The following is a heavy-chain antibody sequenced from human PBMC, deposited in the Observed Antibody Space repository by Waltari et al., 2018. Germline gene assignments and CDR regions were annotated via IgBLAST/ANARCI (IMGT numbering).Heavy chain of an antibody. Sequence: QVQLQESGPGLVKPSETLSLTCTVSGGSISSYYWSWIRQPPGKGLEWIGYIYYSGSTNYNPSLKSRVTISVDTSKNQFSLKLSSVTAADTAVYYCARYFFGNWFDPWGQGTLVTVSS. CDR3: ARYFFGNWFDP. CDR2: IYYSGST. J-gene: IGHJ5*02. CDR1: GGSISSYY. V-gene: IGHV4-59*01. D-gene: IGHD3-10*01.